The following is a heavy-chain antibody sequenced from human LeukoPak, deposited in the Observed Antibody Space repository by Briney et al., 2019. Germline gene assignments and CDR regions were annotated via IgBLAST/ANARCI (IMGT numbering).Heavy chain of an antibody. J-gene: IGHJ4*02. CDR3: ASTMMTSSYYFDS. CDR2: ISHTGRS. CDR1: GGSLSGYH. Sequence: PSETRSLTCAVYGGSLSGYHWSWIRQAPGKGMEWIGDISHTGRSTYNPSLKSRLTMSIDTSRNQFSLRLSSVTAADTSIYFCASTMMTSSYYFDSWGQGTQVIVSS. V-gene: IGHV4-34*01. D-gene: IGHD3-22*01.